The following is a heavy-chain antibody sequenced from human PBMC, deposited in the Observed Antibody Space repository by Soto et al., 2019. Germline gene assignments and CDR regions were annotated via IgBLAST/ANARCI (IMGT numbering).Heavy chain of an antibody. CDR2: FDPEDGET. D-gene: IGHD5-12*01. CDR1: GYTLTELS. V-gene: IGHV1-24*01. Sequence: ASVKVSCKVSGYTLTELSIHWVRHAPGKGLEWMGGFDPEDGETIYAQKFQGRVTMTEDTSTDTAYMELSSLSFEDTAVYYCATERYSADAFASWGQGTMVTVSS. J-gene: IGHJ3*02. CDR3: ATERYSADAFAS.